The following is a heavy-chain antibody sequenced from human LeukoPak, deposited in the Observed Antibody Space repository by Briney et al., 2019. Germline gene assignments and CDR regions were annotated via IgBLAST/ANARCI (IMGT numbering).Heavy chain of an antibody. V-gene: IGHV3-48*03. J-gene: IGHJ4*02. CDR2: ISSSGSTI. CDR3: ARNRAGGIAVAGTGFDY. Sequence: PGGSLRLSCAASGFTFSSYEMNWVRQAPGKGLEWVSYISSSGSTIYYADSVKSRFTISRDNAKNSLYLQMNSLRAEDTAVYYCARNRAGGIAVAGTGFDYWGQGTLVTVSS. CDR1: GFTFSSYE. D-gene: IGHD6-19*01.